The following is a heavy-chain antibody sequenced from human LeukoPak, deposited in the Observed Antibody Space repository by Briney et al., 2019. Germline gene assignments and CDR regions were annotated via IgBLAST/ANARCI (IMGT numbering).Heavy chain of an antibody. CDR3: ARFNYYDSSGTLDY. J-gene: IGHJ4*02. V-gene: IGHV4-59*08. Sequence: SETLSLTCAVYGGSFSGYYWSWIRQPPGRGLEWIGFIYYSGSTNYNPSLKSRVTISVDTSKNQFSLKLSSVTAADTAVYYCARFNYYDSSGTLDYWGQGTLVTVSS. CDR2: IYYSGST. D-gene: IGHD3-22*01. CDR1: GGSFSGYY.